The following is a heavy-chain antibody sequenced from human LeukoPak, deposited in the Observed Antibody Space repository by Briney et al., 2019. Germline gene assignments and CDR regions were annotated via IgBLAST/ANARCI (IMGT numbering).Heavy chain of an antibody. V-gene: IGHV3-48*03. J-gene: IGHJ1*01. D-gene: IGHD3-22*01. CDR2: ISSSGSTI. CDR1: GFTFSSYE. CDR3: AKYGGYLGGHFQH. Sequence: SGGSLRLSCAASGFTFSSYEMNWVRQAPGKGLEWVSYISSSGSTIYYADSVKGRFTISRDNSKNTLYLRMNSLRAEDTAVYYCAKYGGYLGGHFQHWGQGTLVTVSS.